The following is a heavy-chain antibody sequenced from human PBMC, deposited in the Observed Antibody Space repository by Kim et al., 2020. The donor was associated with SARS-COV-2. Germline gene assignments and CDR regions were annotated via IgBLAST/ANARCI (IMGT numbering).Heavy chain of an antibody. Sequence: SVKVSCKASGGTFSSYAISWVRQAPGQGLEWMGGIIPIFGTANYAQKFQGRVTITADESTSTAYMELSSLRSEDTAVYYCARELAGGPRYYYYYYMDVWGKGTTVTVSS. J-gene: IGHJ6*03. D-gene: IGHD3-10*01. CDR1: GGTFSSYA. V-gene: IGHV1-69*13. CDR2: IIPIFGTA. CDR3: ARELAGGPRYYYYYYMDV.